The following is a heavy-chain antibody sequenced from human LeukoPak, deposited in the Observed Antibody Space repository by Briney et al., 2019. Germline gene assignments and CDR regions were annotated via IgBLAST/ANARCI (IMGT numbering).Heavy chain of an antibody. CDR1: GFTFSSYA. D-gene: IGHD1-26*01. Sequence: GGSLRLSCAASGFTFSSYAMSWIRQAPGKGLEWVSAISGSGGSTYYADSVKGRFTISRDNSKNTLYLQMNSLRAEDTAVYYCAKSRMGAPAFDIWGQGTMVTVSS. CDR3: AKSRMGAPAFDI. CDR2: ISGSGGST. V-gene: IGHV3-23*01. J-gene: IGHJ3*02.